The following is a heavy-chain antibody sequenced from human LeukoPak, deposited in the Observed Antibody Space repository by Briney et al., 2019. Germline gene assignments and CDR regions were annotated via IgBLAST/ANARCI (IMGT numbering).Heavy chain of an antibody. CDR2: SNSEGTGT. Sequence: GGSLRLSCAASGFTFDDYAMHWVRQAPGKGLVWVSGSNSEGTGTYYADSVKGRFTISRDNAKNTLYLQMNSLRAEDTAVYYCYGANAEHWGQGTLVTVSS. CDR1: GFTFDDYA. J-gene: IGHJ1*01. CDR3: YGANAEH. V-gene: IGHV3-74*01. D-gene: IGHD4-17*01.